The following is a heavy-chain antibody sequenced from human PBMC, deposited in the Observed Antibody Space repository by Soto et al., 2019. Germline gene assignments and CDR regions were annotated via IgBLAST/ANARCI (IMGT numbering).Heavy chain of an antibody. Sequence: SETLSLTCAVYGGSFSGYYWSWIRQPPGKGLEWIGEINHSGSTNYNPSLKSRVTISVDRSKNQFSLKLSSVTAADTAVYYCARYYYDSSGPFDPWGQGTLVTVSS. D-gene: IGHD3-22*01. CDR3: ARYYYDSSGPFDP. V-gene: IGHV4-34*01. CDR2: INHSGST. CDR1: GGSFSGYY. J-gene: IGHJ5*02.